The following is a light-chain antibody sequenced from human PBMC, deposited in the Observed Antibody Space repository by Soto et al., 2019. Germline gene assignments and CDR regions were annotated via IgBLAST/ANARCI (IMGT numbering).Light chain of an antibody. J-gene: IGKJ1*01. Sequence: SVLTQSPGTLSLSPGERATLSCRDSQSVSNNYLAWYQQKPGQPPRLLIYWASNRATGIPDRFSGSGSGTDFTLTISRLEPEDFAVYYCQLYCASPKTFGQGTKVDIK. CDR3: QLYCASPKT. CDR2: WAS. CDR1: QSVSNNY. V-gene: IGKV3-20*01.